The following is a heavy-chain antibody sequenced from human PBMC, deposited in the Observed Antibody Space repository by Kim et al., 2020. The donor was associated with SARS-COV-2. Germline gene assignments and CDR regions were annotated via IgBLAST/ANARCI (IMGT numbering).Heavy chain of an antibody. CDR2: IYPGDSET. V-gene: IGHV5-51*01. CDR3: ARQKEGLDV. J-gene: IGHJ6*02. CDR1: GYSFVSYW. Sequence: GESLKISCNTSGYSFVSYWIVWVRQKSGKGLEWMGAIYPGDSETRYSPSFQGQVTISVDKSISSAYLQWRSLRASDTAMYYCARQKEGLDVWGQGTTVTVSS.